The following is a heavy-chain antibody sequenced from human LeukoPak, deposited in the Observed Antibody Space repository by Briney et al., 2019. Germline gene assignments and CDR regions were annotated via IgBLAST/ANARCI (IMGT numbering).Heavy chain of an antibody. CDR3: ARGTPGTNCGWGGYYFDY. D-gene: IGHD7-27*01. V-gene: IGHV3-7*01. J-gene: IGHJ4*02. Sequence: PGGSLRLSCAASGFTFSSYWMSWVRQAPGKGLEWVSNIKQDGSEKYYVDSVKGRFTISRDNAKNSLYLQMNSLRAEDTAVYYCARGTPGTNCGWGGYYFDYWGQGTLVTVSS. CDR2: IKQDGSEK. CDR1: GFTFSSYW.